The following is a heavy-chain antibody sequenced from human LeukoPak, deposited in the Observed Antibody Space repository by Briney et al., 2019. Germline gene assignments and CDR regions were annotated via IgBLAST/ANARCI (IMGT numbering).Heavy chain of an antibody. D-gene: IGHD3-10*01. CDR3: AKDIWRGTMVRGPFDY. V-gene: IGHV3-23*01. J-gene: IGHJ4*02. CDR1: GFTFSSYA. CDR2: ISGSGGST. Sequence: GGSLRLSCAASGFTFSSYAMSWVRQAPGKGLEWVSAISGSGGSTYYADSVKGRFTISRDNSKNTLYLPMNSLRAEDTAVYYCAKDIWRGTMVRGPFDYWGQGTLVTVSS.